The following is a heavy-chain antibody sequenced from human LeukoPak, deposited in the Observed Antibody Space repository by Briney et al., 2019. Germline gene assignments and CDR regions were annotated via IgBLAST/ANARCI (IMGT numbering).Heavy chain of an antibody. CDR2: IWYDGSNN. Sequence: GRSLRLSCAASGFTFGAYAMHWVRQAPGKGLEWVAVIWYDGSNNYHADSLKDRFTISRDNSKSTLYLQINSLRAEDTAVYYCARQVGNAGWYFDYWGQGALVTVSS. V-gene: IGHV3-33*01. J-gene: IGHJ4*02. D-gene: IGHD6-19*01. CDR1: GFTFGAYA. CDR3: ARQVGNAGWYFDY.